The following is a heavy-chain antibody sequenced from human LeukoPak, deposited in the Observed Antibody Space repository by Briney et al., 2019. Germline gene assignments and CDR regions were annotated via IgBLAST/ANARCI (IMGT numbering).Heavy chain of an antibody. Sequence: GASVKVSCKASGYTFTSYGISWVRQAPGQGLEWMGWISAYNGNTNYAQKLQGRVTMTTDTSTSTAYMELRSLRSDDTAVYYCARDQWNGDYGDERWWFDPWGQGTLVTVSS. CDR3: ARDQWNGDYGDERWWFDP. CDR2: ISAYNGNT. J-gene: IGHJ5*02. CDR1: GYTFTSYG. D-gene: IGHD4-17*01. V-gene: IGHV1-18*01.